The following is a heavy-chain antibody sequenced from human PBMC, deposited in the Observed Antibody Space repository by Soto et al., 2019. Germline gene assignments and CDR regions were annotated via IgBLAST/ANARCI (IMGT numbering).Heavy chain of an antibody. CDR2: INPSSGST. CDR3: ARGEGGYHGSGRYSY. J-gene: IGHJ4*02. Sequence: SVKVSCNAAGYRFPSYYIHWGRQAPGQGLEWMGIINPSSGSTYFAQKFQDRVTMTKDTSTSTVYMQLNSLRYEDTAVYYCARGEGGYHGSGRYSYWGQGTLVTVSS. D-gene: IGHD3-10*01. CDR1: GYRFPSYY. V-gene: IGHV1-46*01.